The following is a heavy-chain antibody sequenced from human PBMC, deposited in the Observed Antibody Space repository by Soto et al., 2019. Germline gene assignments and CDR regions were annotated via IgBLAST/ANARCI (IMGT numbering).Heavy chain of an antibody. CDR2: IYYSGST. Sequence: SETLSLTCTVSGGSISSYYWSWIRQPPGKGLEWIGYIYYSGSTNYNPSLKSRVTISVDTSKNQFSLKLSSVTAADTAVYYCARDKGAAAGTWYYYYGMDVWGQGTTVTVS. V-gene: IGHV4-59*01. D-gene: IGHD6-13*01. J-gene: IGHJ6*02. CDR1: GGSISSYY. CDR3: ARDKGAAAGTWYYYYGMDV.